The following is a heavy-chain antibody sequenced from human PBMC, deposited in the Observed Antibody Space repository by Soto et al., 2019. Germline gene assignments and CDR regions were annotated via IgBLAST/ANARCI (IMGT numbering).Heavy chain of an antibody. CDR1: GGTFSSYA. D-gene: IGHD3-22*01. V-gene: IGHV1-69*12. CDR2: IIPIFGTA. J-gene: IGHJ5*02. CDR3: ARDRGPSSGYYPYWFDP. Sequence: QVQLVQSGAEVKKPGSSVKVSCKASGGTFSSYAITWVRQAPGQGLEWMGGIIPIFGTANYAQKFQGRVTITADESTSTAYMELSRRRSEDTAVYYCARDRGPSSGYYPYWFDPWGQGTLGTVSS.